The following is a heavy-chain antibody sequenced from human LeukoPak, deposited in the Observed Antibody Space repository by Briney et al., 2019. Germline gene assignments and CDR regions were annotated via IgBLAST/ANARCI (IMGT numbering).Heavy chain of an antibody. CDR2: IKQDGSVE. Sequence: GVSLRLPCAASGFVNSRVWMTWVRQAPGEGVEWLANIKQDGSVEYYADSVKGRFTISRDNAENSLYLQMNSLRDEDTAIYHCAKFNTNPGYALDIWGQGTMVTVSS. D-gene: IGHD5-18*01. CDR1: GFVNSRVW. J-gene: IGHJ3*02. CDR3: AKFNTNPGYALDI. V-gene: IGHV3-7*01.